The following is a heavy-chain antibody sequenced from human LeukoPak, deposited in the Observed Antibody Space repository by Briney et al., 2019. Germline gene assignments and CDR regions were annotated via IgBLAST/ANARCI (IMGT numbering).Heavy chain of an antibody. V-gene: IGHV3-15*01. CDR3: TTEGIVVVPAAEEYDY. CDR2: IKSKTDGGTT. J-gene: IGHJ4*02. CDR1: GFTFSSYS. Sequence: GGSLRLSCAASGFTFSSYSMNWVRQAPGKGLEWVGRIKSKTDGGTTDYAAPVKGRFTISRDDSKNTLYLQMNSLKTEDTAVYYCTTEGIVVVPAAEEYDYWGQGTLVTVSS. D-gene: IGHD2-2*01.